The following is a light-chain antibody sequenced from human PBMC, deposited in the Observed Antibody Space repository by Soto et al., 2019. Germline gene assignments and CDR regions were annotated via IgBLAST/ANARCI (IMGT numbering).Light chain of an antibody. V-gene: IGKV3D-20*02. CDR3: QQRSNWPLT. J-gene: IGKJ4*01. CDR1: QSVGSIY. CDR2: GAS. Sequence: EIVLTQSPGTLSLSPGERATLSCRASQSVGSIYLAWYQQKPGQAPRLLIYGASSRATGIPDRFSGSGSGTDFTLTISRLEPGDFAVYYCQQRSNWPLTFGGGTKVDIK.